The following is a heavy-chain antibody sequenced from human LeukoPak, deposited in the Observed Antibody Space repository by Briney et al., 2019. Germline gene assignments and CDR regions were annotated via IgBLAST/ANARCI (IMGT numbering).Heavy chain of an antibody. CDR2: IKQDGSTK. J-gene: IGHJ4*02. D-gene: IGHD1-26*01. CDR1: GFTFTNSW. Sequence: PGGSLRLSCAASGFTFTNSWMAWVRQAPGKGLEWMANIKQDGSTKHYMDSLKGRFTISRDNPKNSVYLQMNSLRADDTANYYCARDTDGSLDYWGQGILVTVAS. CDR3: ARDTDGSLDY. V-gene: IGHV3-7*01.